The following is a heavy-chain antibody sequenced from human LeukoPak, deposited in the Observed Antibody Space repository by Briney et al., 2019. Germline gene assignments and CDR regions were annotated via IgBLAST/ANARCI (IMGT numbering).Heavy chain of an antibody. CDR2: ISAYNGNT. Sequence: ASVKVSCKASGYTFTSSGISWVRQAPGQGLEWMGWISAYNGNTNYAQKLQGRVTMTTDTSTSTAYMELRSLRSDDTAVYYCARDALMYDFWSGYQDDAFDIWGQGTMVTVSS. CDR3: ARDALMYDFWSGYQDDAFDI. J-gene: IGHJ3*02. CDR1: GYTFTSSG. D-gene: IGHD3-3*01. V-gene: IGHV1-18*01.